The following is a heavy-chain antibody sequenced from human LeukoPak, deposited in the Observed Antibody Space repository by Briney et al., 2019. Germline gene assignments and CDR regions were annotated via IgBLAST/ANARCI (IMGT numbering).Heavy chain of an antibody. CDR1: GFTFDDYG. CDR3: ARSNYYDSSGRYDY. Sequence: GGSLRLSCAASGFTFDDYGMSWVRQAPGKGLEWVSGINWNGGSTGYADSVKGRFTISRDNAKNSLYLQMNSLRAEDTALYYCARSNYYDSSGRYDYWGQGTLVTVSS. CDR2: INWNGGST. D-gene: IGHD3-22*01. V-gene: IGHV3-20*04. J-gene: IGHJ4*02.